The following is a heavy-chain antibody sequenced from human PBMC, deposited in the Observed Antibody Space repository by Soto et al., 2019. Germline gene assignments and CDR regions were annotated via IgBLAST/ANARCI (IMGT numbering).Heavy chain of an antibody. CDR3: ARGPDYEGYFDY. CDR2: IILPFGTP. Sequence: QVRLVQSEAEVKKPGSSVKVSCKASGGTFSNYAISWVRQAPGQGLEWMGVIILPFGTPNYAQTFQGRVTSTADEAMARAYMELSGLRSEDTAVYYCARGPDYEGYFDYWGRGTLVTVSS. J-gene: IGHJ4*02. CDR1: GGTFSNYA. D-gene: IGHD4-17*01. V-gene: IGHV1-69*12.